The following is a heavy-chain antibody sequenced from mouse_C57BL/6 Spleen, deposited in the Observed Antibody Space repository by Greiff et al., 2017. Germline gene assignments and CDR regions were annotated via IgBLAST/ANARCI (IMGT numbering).Heavy chain of an antibody. J-gene: IGHJ3*01. CDR3: ARWDYAWFAY. D-gene: IGHD2-4*01. CDR1: GYTFTSYT. Sequence: QVQLQQSGAELARPGASVKMSCKASGYTFTSYTMHWVKQRPGQGLEWIGYINPSSGYTKSNQKFKDKDTLTADKSSSTAYMQLSSLTSEDSAVYYCARWDYAWFAYWGQGTLVTVSA. CDR2: INPSSGYT. V-gene: IGHV1-4*01.